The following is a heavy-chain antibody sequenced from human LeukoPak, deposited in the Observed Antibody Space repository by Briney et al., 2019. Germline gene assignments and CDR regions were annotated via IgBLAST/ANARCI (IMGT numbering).Heavy chain of an antibody. Sequence: SETLSLTCAVYGGSFSGYYWSWIRQPPGMGLEWIGEINHSGSTNYNPSLKSRVTISVDTSKNQFSLKLSSVTAADTAVYYCASDRYSSSVWGQGTLVTVSS. V-gene: IGHV4-34*01. CDR1: GGSFSGYY. D-gene: IGHD6-13*01. CDR2: INHSGST. CDR3: ASDRYSSSV. J-gene: IGHJ4*02.